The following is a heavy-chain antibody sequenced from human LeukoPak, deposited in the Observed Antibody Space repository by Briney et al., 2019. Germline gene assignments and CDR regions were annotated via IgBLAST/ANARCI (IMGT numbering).Heavy chain of an antibody. J-gene: IGHJ3*02. D-gene: IGHD3-22*01. CDR2: IYYSGST. CDR3: ARGWRAYYYDSSGYYLNDAFDI. CDR1: GGSISSYY. V-gene: IGHV4-59*01. Sequence: SETLSLTYTVSGGSISSYYWSWIRQPPGKGLEWIGYIYYSGSTNYNPSLKSRVTISVDTSKNQFSLKLSSVTAADTAVYCCARGWRAYYYDSSGYYLNDAFDIWGQGTMVTVSS.